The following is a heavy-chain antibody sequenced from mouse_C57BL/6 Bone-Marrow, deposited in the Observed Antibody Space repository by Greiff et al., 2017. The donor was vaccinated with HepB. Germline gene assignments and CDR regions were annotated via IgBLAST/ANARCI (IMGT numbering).Heavy chain of an antibody. CDR2: IDPETGGT. CDR3: TRRGVYYYGSSYFDY. J-gene: IGHJ2*01. D-gene: IGHD1-1*01. V-gene: IGHV1-15*01. CDR1: GYTFTDYE. Sequence: QVQLQQSGAELVRPGASVTLSCKASGYTFTDYEMHWVKQTPVNGLEWIGAIDPETGGTAYNQKFKGKAILTADKSSSTAYMELRSLTSEDSAVYYCTRRGVYYYGSSYFDYWGQGATLTVSS.